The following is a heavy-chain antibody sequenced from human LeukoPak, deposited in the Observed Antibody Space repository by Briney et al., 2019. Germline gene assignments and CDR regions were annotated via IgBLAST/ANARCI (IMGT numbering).Heavy chain of an antibody. CDR1: GFTFSSYG. J-gene: IGHJ3*02. D-gene: IGHD2-15*01. CDR3: AKIMTYCSGGSCYPPGAFDI. V-gene: IGHV3-30*18. CDR2: ISYDGSNK. Sequence: GGSLRLSCAASGFTFSSYGMHWVRQAPGKGLEWVAVISYDGSNKYYADSVKGRFTISRDNSKNTLYLQMNSLRAEDTAVYYCAKIMTYCSGGSCYPPGAFDIWGQGTMVTVSS.